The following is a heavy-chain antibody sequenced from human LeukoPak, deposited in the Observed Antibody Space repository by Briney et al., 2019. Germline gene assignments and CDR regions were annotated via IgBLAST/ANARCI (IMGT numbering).Heavy chain of an antibody. D-gene: IGHD6-19*01. CDR2: IYSGGGNT. CDR3: ARDRGESSGWPIIDY. CDR1: GFTVSSNY. J-gene: IGHJ4*02. Sequence: GGSLRLSCAASGFTVSSNYMSWVRQAPGKGLEWVSIIYSGGGNTYYADSVKGRFTISRDNSKNRMYLQMNRLRAEDTAVYYCARDRGESSGWPIIDYWGQGTLVTV. V-gene: IGHV3-66*01.